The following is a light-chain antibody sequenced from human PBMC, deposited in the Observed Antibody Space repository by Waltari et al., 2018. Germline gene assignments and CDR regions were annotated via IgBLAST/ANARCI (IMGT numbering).Light chain of an antibody. J-gene: IGKJ1*01. CDR2: HAS. CDR3: QHYESLPVT. Sequence: SCRASQSIGKDLAWYQQKPGQAPRLLIYHASSRAAGIPDRFSGSGSGTDFSLSISRLEPEDFAVYYCQHYESLPVTFGQGTKVEIK. CDR1: QSIGKD. V-gene: IGKV3-20*01.